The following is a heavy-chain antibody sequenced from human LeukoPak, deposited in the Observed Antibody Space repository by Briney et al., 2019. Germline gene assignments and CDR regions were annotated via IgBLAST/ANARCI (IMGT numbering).Heavy chain of an antibody. CDR3: ARGSADNWFDP. D-gene: IGHD3-10*01. CDR1: GGSISSYY. J-gene: IGHJ5*02. V-gene: IGHV4-59*08. Sequence: SETLSLTCTVSGGSISSYYWSWIRQPPGKGLEWIGYTYYSGSTNYNPSLKSRVTISVDTSKNQFSLKLSSVTAADTAVYYCARGSADNWFDPWGQGTLVTVSS. CDR2: TYYSGST.